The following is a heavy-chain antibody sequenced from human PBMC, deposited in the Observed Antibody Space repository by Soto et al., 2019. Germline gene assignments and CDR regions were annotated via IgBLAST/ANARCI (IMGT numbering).Heavy chain of an antibody. D-gene: IGHD2-21*01. CDR1: GFTFSSYA. Sequence: EVQLLESGGGLVQPGGSLRLSCAASGFTFSSYAMSWVRQAPGKGLEWVSAISGSGGSTYYADSVKGRFTISRDNAKNARYLQINRLRAEDTAVYYCAKPIGIYYFGYWGQGTLVTVSS. V-gene: IGHV3-23*01. CDR2: ISGSGGST. CDR3: AKPIGIYYFGY. J-gene: IGHJ4*02.